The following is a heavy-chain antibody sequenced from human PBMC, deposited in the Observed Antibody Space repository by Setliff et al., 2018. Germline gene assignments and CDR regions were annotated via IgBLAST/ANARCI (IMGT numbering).Heavy chain of an antibody. D-gene: IGHD3-22*01. V-gene: IGHV1-18*01. J-gene: IGHJ4*02. CDR1: GYTFTSYG. CDR3: ARGGGVNDDNSGFYRSFDY. CDR2: ISAYNGNT. Sequence: ASVKVSCKPSGYTFTSYGISWVRQAPGQGLEWMGWISAYNGNTNYAQKLQGRVTMTSDTSASTAYMELNSLRSEDTALYYCARGGGVNDDNSGFYRSFDYWGQGTLVTVSS.